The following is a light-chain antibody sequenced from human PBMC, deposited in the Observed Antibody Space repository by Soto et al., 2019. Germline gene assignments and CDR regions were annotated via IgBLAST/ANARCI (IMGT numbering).Light chain of an antibody. CDR3: HSYDTTLSQRH. Sequence: QSVLTQPPSISGAPRRRVAISCTGSGSNIGTTSDVHWYQLLPGTTPKLLIFANTIRPSGVPDRFSGSMSGTSASLAITGLQPGAEAHYLFHSYDTTLSQRHFGGGTKRTVL. CDR2: ANT. V-gene: IGLV1-40*01. CDR1: GSNIGTTSD. J-gene: IGLJ2*01.